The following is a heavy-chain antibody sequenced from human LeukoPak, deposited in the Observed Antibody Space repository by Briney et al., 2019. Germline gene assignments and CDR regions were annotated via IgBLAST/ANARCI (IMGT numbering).Heavy chain of an antibody. CDR2: ISNNGEDT. Sequence: GGSLRLSCAASGFTFITYAFHWVRQAPGKGLEYVSAISNNGEDTYYADSVKGRFTISRDNSKNTLYLQMGSLRAEDMAVYYCAQDGGGFDYWGQGTLVTVSS. CDR1: GFTFITYA. CDR3: AQDGGGFDY. D-gene: IGHD3-16*01. V-gene: IGHV3-64*02. J-gene: IGHJ4*02.